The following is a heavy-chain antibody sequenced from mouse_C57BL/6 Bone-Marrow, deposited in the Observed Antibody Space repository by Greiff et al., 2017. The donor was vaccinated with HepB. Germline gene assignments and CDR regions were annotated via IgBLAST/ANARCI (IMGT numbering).Heavy chain of an antibody. CDR1: GYTFTSYW. J-gene: IGHJ4*01. D-gene: IGHD2-9*01. CDR2: INPSNGGT. CDR3: ARSGPYYGYDVGYYYAMDY. Sequence: QVQLQQSGTELVKPGASVKLSCKASGYTFTSYWMHWVKQRPGQGLEWIGNINPSNGGTNYNEKFKSKATLTVDKSSSTDYMQLSSLTSEDSAVYYCARSGPYYGYDVGYYYAMDYWGQGTSVTVSS. V-gene: IGHV1-53*01.